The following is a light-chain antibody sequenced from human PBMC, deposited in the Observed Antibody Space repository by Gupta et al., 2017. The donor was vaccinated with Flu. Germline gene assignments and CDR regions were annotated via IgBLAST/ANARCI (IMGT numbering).Light chain of an antibody. V-gene: IGKV3-20*01. CDR1: QSVSSSH. CDR2: GAS. CDR3: QHYCSSRT. Sequence: EIVLTQSPGTLSLSPGERATLSCRASQSVSSSHLAWFQQKPGQAPRLLIYGASSRATGIPDRFSGSGSGTDFTLTISMPEPEDFAVYYGQHYCSSRTFGGGTKVEIK. J-gene: IGKJ4*01.